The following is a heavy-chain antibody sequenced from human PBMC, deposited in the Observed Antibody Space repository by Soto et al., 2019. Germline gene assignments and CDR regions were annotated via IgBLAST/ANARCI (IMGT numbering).Heavy chain of an antibody. CDR1: GFTFSDYA. Sequence: EVQLLESGGGLVQPGESLRLSCAASGFTFSDYAMSWVRQGPGKGLEWVSTISGSGGRTFYADSVKGRFTISRDNSKNTRSLQMNSLRAEDTAVYYCAKRAQIYDPGYYFHFWGQGTPVTVSS. CDR2: ISGSGGRT. J-gene: IGHJ4*02. CDR3: AKRAQIYDPGYYFHF. D-gene: IGHD5-12*01. V-gene: IGHV3-23*01.